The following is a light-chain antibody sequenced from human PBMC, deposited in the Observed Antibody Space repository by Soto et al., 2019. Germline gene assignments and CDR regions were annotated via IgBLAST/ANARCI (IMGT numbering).Light chain of an antibody. CDR1: QGIRND. Sequence: DIQMTQSPSSLSASVGDRVTITCRASQGIRNDLSWYQQMPGKAPKRLIYAASSLHSGVPSRFSGSGSGTEFTLTISSLQPEDFATYYCLQHNTYPFTFGPGTKVDIK. CDR3: LQHNTYPFT. V-gene: IGKV1-17*01. CDR2: AAS. J-gene: IGKJ3*01.